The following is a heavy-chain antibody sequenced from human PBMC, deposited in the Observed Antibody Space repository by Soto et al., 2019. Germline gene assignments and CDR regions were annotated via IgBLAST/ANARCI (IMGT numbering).Heavy chain of an antibody. CDR1: GYTFTGYY. CDR3: ARAEYSSSSGYYYYGMDV. CDR2: INPNSGGT. Sequence: ASVKVSCKASGYTFTGYYMHWVRQAPGQGLEWMGWINPNSGGTNYAQKFQGWVTMTRDTSISTAYMELSRLRSGDTAVYYCARAEYSSSSGYYYYGMDVWGQGTTVTVSS. D-gene: IGHD6-6*01. J-gene: IGHJ6*02. V-gene: IGHV1-2*04.